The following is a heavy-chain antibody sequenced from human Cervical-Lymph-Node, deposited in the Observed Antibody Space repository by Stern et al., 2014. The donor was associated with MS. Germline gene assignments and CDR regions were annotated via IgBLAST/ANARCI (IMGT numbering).Heavy chain of an antibody. CDR3: VRESGDFGNGFDP. CDR1: GFSISSGYY. V-gene: IGHV4-38-2*02. Sequence: QVQLQESGPRLVRPSETLSLTCSVSGFSISSGYYWAWIRQPPGKGLEWIGGIFHSGDTFSNAPLKSRPTMSVETPRTHFPLKVTSGTAADTAIYYCVRESGDFGNGFDPWGQGTLVTVSS. CDR2: IFHSGDT. D-gene: IGHD4-17*01. J-gene: IGHJ5*02.